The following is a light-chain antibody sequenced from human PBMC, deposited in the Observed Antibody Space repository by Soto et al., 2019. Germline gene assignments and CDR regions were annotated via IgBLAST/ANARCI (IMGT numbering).Light chain of an antibody. CDR1: QSLMTGSGHVY. CDR2: LAS. V-gene: IGKV2-28*01. Sequence: DLVMTQSPLSLPVTPGEPASISCRSSQSLMTGSGHVYLDWYLQKPGQSPQLLIFLASNRASGVPGRVSGSVSGADFTLKSSRVGTEDVGVFYFMQALQIPYTFGPGTKLDIK. CDR3: MQALQIPYT. J-gene: IGKJ2*01.